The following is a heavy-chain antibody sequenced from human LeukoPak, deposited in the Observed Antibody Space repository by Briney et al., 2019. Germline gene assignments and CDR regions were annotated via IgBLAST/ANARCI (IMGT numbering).Heavy chain of an antibody. D-gene: IGHD3-10*01. V-gene: IGHV1-18*01. CDR3: ARALGRVLWFGELFMDDY. J-gene: IGHJ4*02. Sequence: ASVKVSCKASGYTFTSYGISWVRQAPGQGLEWMGWISAYNGNTNYAQKLQGRVTMTTDTSTSTAYMELRSLRSDDTAVYYCARALGRVLWFGELFMDDYWGQGTLVTVSS. CDR1: GYTFTSYG. CDR2: ISAYNGNT.